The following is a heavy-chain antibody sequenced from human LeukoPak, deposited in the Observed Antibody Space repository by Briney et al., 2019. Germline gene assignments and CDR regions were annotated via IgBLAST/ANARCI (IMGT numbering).Heavy chain of an antibody. V-gene: IGHV3-13*01. J-gene: IGHJ4*02. D-gene: IGHD6-19*01. CDR1: GFPFIDYD. CDR2: IGIRGDT. Sequence: QPGGSLRLSCAASGFPFIDYDMHWVRQVIGKGLEWVSAIGIRGDTHYSGSVKGRFTISRENAESSLYLQMNSLRAEDTAVYYCARGGIQVSGIDEFDYWGQGTLVTVSS. CDR3: ARGGIQVSGIDEFDY.